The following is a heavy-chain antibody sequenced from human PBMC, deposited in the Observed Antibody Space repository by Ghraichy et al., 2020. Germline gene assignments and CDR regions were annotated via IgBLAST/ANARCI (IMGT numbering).Heavy chain of an antibody. CDR3: ARAPYDSSGYHIGGAGSGVYYFDY. CDR1: GGTFSSYA. Sequence: SVKFSCKASGGTFSSYAISWVRQAPGQGLEWMGGIIPIFGTANYAQKFQGRVTITADESTSTAYMELSSLRSEDTAVYYCARAPYDSSGYHIGGAGSGVYYFDYWGQGTLVTVSS. D-gene: IGHD3-22*01. V-gene: IGHV1-69*13. J-gene: IGHJ4*02. CDR2: IIPIFGTA.